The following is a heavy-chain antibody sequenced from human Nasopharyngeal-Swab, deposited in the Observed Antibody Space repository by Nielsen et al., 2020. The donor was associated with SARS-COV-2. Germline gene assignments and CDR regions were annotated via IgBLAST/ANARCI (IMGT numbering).Heavy chain of an antibody. CDR1: GFTFSSYW. CDR3: ARASYFDS. Sequence: GGSLRLSCAASGFTFSSYWMHWVRQVPGKGLVWVARIKSDGSSTSYADSVKGRFTISRDNAKNTLYLQMNSLRAEDTAVYYCARASYFDSWGQGTLVTVSS. V-gene: IGHV3-74*01. CDR2: IKSDGSST. J-gene: IGHJ4*02.